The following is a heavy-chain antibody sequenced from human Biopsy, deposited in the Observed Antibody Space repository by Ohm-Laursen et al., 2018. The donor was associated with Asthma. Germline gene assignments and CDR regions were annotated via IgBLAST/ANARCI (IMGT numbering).Heavy chain of an antibody. D-gene: IGHD3-3*02. V-gene: IGHV3-30*03. CDR2: ISYDGSTK. Sequence: SLRLSCAASGFSFSEFVMHWVRQAPGKGLEWVAVISYDGSTKYYADSVKGRFTISRDNAKNSLYLQMNSLRAEDTAVYYCARTFHFWSPYHAEHYQLWGQGTLVTVPS. CDR1: GFSFSEFV. J-gene: IGHJ1*01. CDR3: ARTFHFWSPYHAEHYQL.